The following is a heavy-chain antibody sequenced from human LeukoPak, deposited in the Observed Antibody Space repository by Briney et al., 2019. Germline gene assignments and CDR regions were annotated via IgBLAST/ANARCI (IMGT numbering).Heavy chain of an antibody. CDR2: ISPGGSTT. V-gene: IGHV3-48*03. D-gene: IGHD1-1*01. CDR1: GFTFSSDE. CDR3: TRGYRVSDY. Sequence: GGSLRLSCAASGFTFSSDEMSWVRQAPGKGLEWVSCISPGGSTTYYADSVKGRFTISRDNAKKSLYLQMDSLRAGDTAVYYCTRGYRVSDYWGQGTLVLVSS. J-gene: IGHJ4*02.